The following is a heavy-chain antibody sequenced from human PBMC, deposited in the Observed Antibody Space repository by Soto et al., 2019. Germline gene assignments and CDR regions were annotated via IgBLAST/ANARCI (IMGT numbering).Heavy chain of an antibody. CDR1: GESFNDYF. CDR2: VHHTGTS. V-gene: IGHV4-34*02. D-gene: IGHD6-13*01. CDR3: ARRKDSSRYFYGMDV. J-gene: IGHJ6*02. Sequence: QVALQQWGAGLLKPSQTLSLTCAVYGESFNDYFWTWIRQSPGGGLEWLAEVHHTGTSYYNPSLKGRLAGSVDTSRNQFSLNLTSLTASDTATYYCARRKDSSRYFYGMDVWGQGTTVVVSS.